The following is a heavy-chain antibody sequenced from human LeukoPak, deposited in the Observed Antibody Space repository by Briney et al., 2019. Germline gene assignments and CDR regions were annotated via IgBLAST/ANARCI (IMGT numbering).Heavy chain of an antibody. CDR1: GGSISSGGYS. Sequence: PSETLSLTCAVSGGSISSGGYSWSWIRQPPGKGLEWIGYIYHSGSTYYNPSLKSRVTISVDRSKNQFSLKLSSATAADTAVYYCARGVGRSSWYFDYWGQGTLVTVSS. V-gene: IGHV4-30-2*01. CDR2: IYHSGST. D-gene: IGHD6-13*01. J-gene: IGHJ4*02. CDR3: ARGVGRSSWYFDY.